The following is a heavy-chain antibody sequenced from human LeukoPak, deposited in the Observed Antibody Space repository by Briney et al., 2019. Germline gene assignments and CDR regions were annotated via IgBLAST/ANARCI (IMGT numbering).Heavy chain of an antibody. CDR3: ARGSGDFSGGSGYATYFQH. CDR1: GYTFTSYY. CDR2: INPSGGST. V-gene: IGHV1-46*01. D-gene: IGHD2-15*01. J-gene: IGHJ1*01. Sequence: ASVKVSCKASGYTFTSYYMHWVRQAPGQGLEWMGIINPSGGSTSYAQKFQGRVTMTRDTSTSTVYMELSSLRSEDTAVYYCARGSGDFSGGSGYATYFQHWGQGTLVTVSS.